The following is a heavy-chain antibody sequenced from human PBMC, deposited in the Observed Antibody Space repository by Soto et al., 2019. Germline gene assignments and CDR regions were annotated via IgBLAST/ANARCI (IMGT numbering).Heavy chain of an antibody. CDR3: ARDESWGYVWIDP. CDR2: IYHSGGA. CDR1: GVSISSGNG. D-gene: IGHD7-27*01. Sequence: SETLSLTCAVSGVSISSGNGWTWVRQTPQRGLEYIDEIYHSGGAYYNPSLKSRLTMSVYTSKNQFSLKLTSVTAADTAVYYGARDESWGYVWIDPWGPGTLVTVSS. V-gene: IGHV4-4*02. J-gene: IGHJ5*02.